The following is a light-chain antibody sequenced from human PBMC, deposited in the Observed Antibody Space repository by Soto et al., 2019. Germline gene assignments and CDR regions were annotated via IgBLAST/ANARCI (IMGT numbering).Light chain of an antibody. CDR1: QDIYNR. CDR2: SAS. CDR3: QQSSSFSST. J-gene: IGKJ4*01. Sequence: DIQMTQSPSSGSASVGDRVTITCRASQDIYNRLAWYQQKPGKAPKLLIYSASNLQTGVPSRFSGSRSWTDFTLTITNLQPEDFAMYYCQQSSSFSSTFGGGTRVEIK. V-gene: IGKV1-12*02.